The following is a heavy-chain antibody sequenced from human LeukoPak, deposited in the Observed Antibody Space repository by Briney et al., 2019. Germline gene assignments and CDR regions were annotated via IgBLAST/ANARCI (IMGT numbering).Heavy chain of an antibody. CDR1: GFTFDDYA. CDR2: ISWNSGSL. Sequence: GRSLRLSRAASGFTFDDYAMHWVRPAPGKGREWVSGISWNSGSLGHAASVKGPFTISRDNAKNTLYLQMNSLRAEDTASYYCAKGRDKYQLLSKNWFDPWRQGTLVTVSS. J-gene: IGHJ5*02. V-gene: IGHV3-9*01. D-gene: IGHD2-2*01. CDR3: AKGRDKYQLLSKNWFDP.